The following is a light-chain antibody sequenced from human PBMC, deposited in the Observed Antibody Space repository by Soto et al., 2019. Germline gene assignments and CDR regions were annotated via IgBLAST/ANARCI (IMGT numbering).Light chain of an antibody. Sequence: IEVKQSPATLSVSPGERATLSCRASQSVSSSYLAWYQQKPGQAPRLLIYGASSRATGIPDRFSGSGSGTDFTLTISRLEPEDFAVYYCQQYGSFTWTFGQGTKVDIK. CDR1: QSVSSSY. V-gene: IGKV3-20*01. CDR2: GAS. CDR3: QQYGSFTWT. J-gene: IGKJ1*01.